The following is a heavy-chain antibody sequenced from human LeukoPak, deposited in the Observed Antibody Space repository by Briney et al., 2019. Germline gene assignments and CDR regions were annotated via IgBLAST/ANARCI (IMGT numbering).Heavy chain of an antibody. CDR1: GFTFSTYV. V-gene: IGHV3-23*01. CDR2: ISGSGDNT. CDR3: TKGSGYDTDFDY. Sequence: GGSLTLSCTASGFTFSTYVMSWVRQAPGKGLELVSGISGSGDNTYYADSVKGRFTISRDNSKNTLYLQMNSLRAEDTAVYYCTKGSGYDTDFDYWGQGTLVSVSS. D-gene: IGHD3-9*01. J-gene: IGHJ4*02.